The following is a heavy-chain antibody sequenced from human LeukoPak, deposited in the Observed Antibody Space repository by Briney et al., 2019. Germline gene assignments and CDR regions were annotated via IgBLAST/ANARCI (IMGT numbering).Heavy chain of an antibody. D-gene: IGHD5-24*01. V-gene: IGHV4-34*01. CDR2: INHSGST. Sequence: PSETLSLTCAVYGGSFSGYYWSWIRQPPGKGLEWIGEINHSGSTNYNPSLKSRVTISVDTSKNQFSLKLSSVTAADTAVYYCARGSRDGYNWYYFDYWGQGTLVTVSS. CDR3: ARGSRDGYNWYYFDY. J-gene: IGHJ4*02. CDR1: GGSFSGYY.